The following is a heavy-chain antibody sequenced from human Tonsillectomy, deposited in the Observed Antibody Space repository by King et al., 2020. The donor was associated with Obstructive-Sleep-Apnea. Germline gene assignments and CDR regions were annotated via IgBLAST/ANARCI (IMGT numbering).Heavy chain of an antibody. D-gene: IGHD4-17*01. CDR2: IYPGDSDT. J-gene: IGHJ6*02. Sequence: VQLVQSGAEVKKPGESLKISCKGSGYSFTSYWIGWVRQMPGKGLEWMGFIYPGDSDTRYSPSFQGQVTISADKSISTAYLQWSSLKASYTAMYYCASSTVTSYYYYYGMDVWGQGTTVTVSS. CDR3: ASSTVTSYYYYYGMDV. V-gene: IGHV5-51*01. CDR1: GYSFTSYW.